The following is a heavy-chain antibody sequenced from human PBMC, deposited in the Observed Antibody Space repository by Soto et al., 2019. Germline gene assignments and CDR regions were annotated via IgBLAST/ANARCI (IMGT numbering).Heavy chain of an antibody. Sequence: PSETLSLTCTVSGGSISSSSYYWGWIRQPPGKGLEWIGSIYYSGNIYYNPSLKSRVTISVDTAKNQFSLKLSSVTAADTAVYYCARQYFFGSGSYYSRPFDFWGQGTLVTVSS. CDR2: IYYSGNI. J-gene: IGHJ4*02. CDR3: ARQYFFGSGSYYSRPFDF. CDR1: GGSISSSSYY. D-gene: IGHD3-10*01. V-gene: IGHV4-39*01.